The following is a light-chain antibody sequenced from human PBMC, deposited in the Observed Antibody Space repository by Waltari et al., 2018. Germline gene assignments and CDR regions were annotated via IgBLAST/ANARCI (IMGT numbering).Light chain of an antibody. Sequence: ESVWSQSPATLSLSPGDRDTPSCRASKRVSSSLAWYQHKPGRAPRLLIFGASNRATGIPARFSGSGSGTDFTLTISSLEPEDFAVYYCQHRSNWPPVFTFGPGTNVEI. V-gene: IGKV3-11*01. CDR1: KRVSSS. J-gene: IGKJ3*01. CDR3: QHRSNWPPVFT. CDR2: GAS.